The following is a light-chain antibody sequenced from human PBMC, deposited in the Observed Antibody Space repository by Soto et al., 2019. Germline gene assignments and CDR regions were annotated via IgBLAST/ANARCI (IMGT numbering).Light chain of an antibody. J-gene: IGKJ1*01. CDR1: QNVDTNY. V-gene: IGKV3-20*01. CDR3: QHYNSYSEA. CDR2: GAS. Sequence: EIVLTQSPGTLSLSPGERATLSCRASQNVDTNYLAWYQQKPGQAPRIIIFGASSRATGIPDRFSGSGSGTEFTLTISSLQPDDFATYYCQHYNSYSEAFGQGTKVDIK.